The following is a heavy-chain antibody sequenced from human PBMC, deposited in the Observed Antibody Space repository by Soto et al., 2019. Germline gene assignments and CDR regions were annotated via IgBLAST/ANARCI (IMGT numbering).Heavy chain of an antibody. J-gene: IGHJ6*03. Sequence: GGSLRLSCAASGFTFSSYAMSWVRQAPGKGLEWVSAISGSGGSTYYADSVKGRFTISRDNSKNTLYLQMNSLRAEDTAVYYCAKNKADFGVSRYYYYMDVWGKGTTVTVSS. D-gene: IGHD3-3*01. CDR3: AKNKADFGVSRYYYYMDV. CDR2: ISGSGGST. CDR1: GFTFSSYA. V-gene: IGHV3-23*01.